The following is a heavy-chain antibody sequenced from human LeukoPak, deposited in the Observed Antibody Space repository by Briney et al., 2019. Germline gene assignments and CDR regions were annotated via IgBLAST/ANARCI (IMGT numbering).Heavy chain of an antibody. V-gene: IGHV3-30*03. CDR3: ARRAGAYSHPYDY. CDR1: GFTFSSYG. Sequence: GGSLRLSCAASGFTFSSYGMHWVRQAPGKGLEWVAVISHDGGYKDYADSVKGRFTISRDNSKNTLYLQMNSLRAEDTAVYYCARRAGAYSHPYDYWGQGTLVTVSS. D-gene: IGHD4/OR15-4a*01. J-gene: IGHJ4*02. CDR2: ISHDGGYK.